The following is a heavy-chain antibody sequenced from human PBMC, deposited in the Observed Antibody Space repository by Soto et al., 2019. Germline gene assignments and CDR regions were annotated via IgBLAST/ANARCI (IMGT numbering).Heavy chain of an antibody. CDR2: ISGNGVTT. Sequence: QAQLVESGGGLVKPGESLRLSCAASGLMLSDYYMSWFRQAPGKGPEWVSYISGNGVTTLYADSVKGRFTISRDNAKKSVFLQMNSLKVEDTAVYYCARLGSIAAAGTPDYWGQGTLVTVSS. CDR1: GLMLSDYY. J-gene: IGHJ4*02. V-gene: IGHV3-11*01. CDR3: ARLGSIAAAGTPDY. D-gene: IGHD6-13*01.